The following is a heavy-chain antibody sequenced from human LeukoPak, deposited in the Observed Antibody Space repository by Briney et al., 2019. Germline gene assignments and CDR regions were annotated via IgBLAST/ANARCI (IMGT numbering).Heavy chain of an antibody. CDR2: IYSGGST. V-gene: IGHV3-53*01. CDR1: GFNVSRNY. J-gene: IGHJ3*02. CDR3: ARDLVTKPYYYDTSGTSHAFDI. D-gene: IGHD3-22*01. Sequence: GGSLRLSCAASGFNVSRNYMNWVRQAPGKGLEWVSVIYSGGSTYYADSVKGRFTISRDNAKNSLYLQMNSLRAEDTAVYYCARDLVTKPYYYDTSGTSHAFDIWGQGTMVTVSS.